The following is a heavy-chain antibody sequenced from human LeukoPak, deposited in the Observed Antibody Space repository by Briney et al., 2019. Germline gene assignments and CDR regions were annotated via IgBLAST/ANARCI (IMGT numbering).Heavy chain of an antibody. Sequence: GGSLRLSCAASGFTFDDYAMHWVRQAPGKGLEGGSGISWNSGSIGYADSVKGRFTISRDNAKNSLYLQMNSLRAEDTALYYCAKDIWTGYSSGCTFDYWGQGTLVTVSS. J-gene: IGHJ4*02. V-gene: IGHV3-9*01. D-gene: IGHD6-19*01. CDR1: GFTFDDYA. CDR3: AKDIWTGYSSGCTFDY. CDR2: ISWNSGSI.